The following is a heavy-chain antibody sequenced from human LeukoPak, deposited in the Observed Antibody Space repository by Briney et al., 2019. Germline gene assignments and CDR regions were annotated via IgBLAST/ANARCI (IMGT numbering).Heavy chain of an antibody. J-gene: IGHJ4*02. CDR2: IYYSGST. CDR1: GGSISSRY. V-gene: IGHV4-59*11. Sequence: PSETLSLTCTVSGGSISSRYWSWIRQPPGKGLEWIGYIYYSGSTNYNPSLKSRVTISVDTSKNQFSLKLSSVTAADTAVYYCAAVEYSSSYLDYWGQGTLVTVSS. D-gene: IGHD6-6*01. CDR3: AAVEYSSSYLDY.